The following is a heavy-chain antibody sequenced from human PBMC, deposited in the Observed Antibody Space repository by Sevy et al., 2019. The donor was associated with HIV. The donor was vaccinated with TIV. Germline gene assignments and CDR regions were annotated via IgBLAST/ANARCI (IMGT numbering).Heavy chain of an antibody. V-gene: IGHV4-34*01. CDR1: GGSFSGYY. D-gene: IGHD3-22*01. J-gene: IGHJ4*02. Sequence: SETLSLTCAVYGGSFSGYYWSWIRQPPGKGLEWIGEINHSGSTNYNPSLKSRVTISVDTSKNQFSLKLSSVTAADTAVYYCARAQYYSHSSGYYFDYWGQGTLVTVSS. CDR3: ARAQYYSHSSGYYFDY. CDR2: INHSGST.